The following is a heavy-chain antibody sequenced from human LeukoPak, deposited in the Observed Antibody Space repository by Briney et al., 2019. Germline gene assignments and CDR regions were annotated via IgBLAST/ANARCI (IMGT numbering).Heavy chain of an antibody. Sequence: GSVSVSCKASGYTFTSYGINWVRQAPGQGVEWMGWISAYNGNTDYAQKLQGTVTMTTDTSTSTAYMELSSLRSDDTAVYYCARDQYCTNGVCYSLLDYWGQGTLVTVSS. CDR3: ARDQYCTNGVCYSLLDY. CDR2: ISAYNGNT. V-gene: IGHV1-18*01. D-gene: IGHD2-8*01. J-gene: IGHJ4*02. CDR1: GYTFTSYG.